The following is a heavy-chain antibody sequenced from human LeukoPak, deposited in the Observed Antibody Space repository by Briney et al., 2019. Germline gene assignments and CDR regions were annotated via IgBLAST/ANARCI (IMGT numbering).Heavy chain of an antibody. Sequence: SQTLSLTCTVSGGSISGSSYYWGWIRQPPGNGLEWIGTIHYSGSTYYNPSLKSRVTISVDTSKNQFSLKLSSVTAADTAVYYCARHGPWASFGPWFGELTPPDYWGQGTLVTVSS. CDR1: GGSISGSSYY. CDR2: IHYSGST. CDR3: ARHGPWASFGPWFGELTPPDY. J-gene: IGHJ4*02. D-gene: IGHD3-10*01. V-gene: IGHV4-39*01.